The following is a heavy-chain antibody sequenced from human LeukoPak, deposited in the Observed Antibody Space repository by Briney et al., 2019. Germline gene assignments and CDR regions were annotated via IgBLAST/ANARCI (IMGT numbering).Heavy chain of an antibody. D-gene: IGHD3-10*01. CDR2: ISSSGSTI. V-gene: IGHV3-11*01. J-gene: IGHJ4*02. CDR3: ARRFYGSGSFFFDY. Sequence: GGTLRLSCAASGFTFSDYYMSWIRQAPGKGLEWVSYISSSGSTIYYADSVKGRLTISRDNAKNSLYLQMNSLRAEDTAVYYCARRFYGSGSFFFDYWGQGTLVTVSS. CDR1: GFTFSDYY.